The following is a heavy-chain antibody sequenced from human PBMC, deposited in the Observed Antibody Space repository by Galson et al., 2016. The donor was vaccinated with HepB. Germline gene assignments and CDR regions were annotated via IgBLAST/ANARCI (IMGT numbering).Heavy chain of an antibody. CDR1: GYAFTSHP. Sequence: VKVSCKASGYAFTSHPLHWVRQAPGQRPEWMGWINAGDGRTKISETFQGRLSISRDASASIAYMELTSLTSEDTAVYFCARDRADSASWGFDFWGQGALITVSS. D-gene: IGHD6-13*01. CDR3: ARDRADSASWGFDF. CDR2: INAGDGRT. J-gene: IGHJ4*02. V-gene: IGHV1-3*01.